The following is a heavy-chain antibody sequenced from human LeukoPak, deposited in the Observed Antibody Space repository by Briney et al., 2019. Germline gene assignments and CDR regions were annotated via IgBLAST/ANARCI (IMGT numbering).Heavy chain of an antibody. CDR3: AISPYYKLYHWNYFWFDP. D-gene: IGHD1-7*01. CDR1: GFIFDDYA. CDR2: ISWNSGSI. V-gene: IGHV3-9*01. J-gene: IGHJ5*02. Sequence: PGGSLRLSCAASGFIFDDYAMHWVRQAPGKGLEWVSGISWNSGSIVYADSVKGRFTISRDNAKNSLYLQMNSLRAEDTALYYCAISPYYKLYHWNYFWFDPWGQGTLVTVSS.